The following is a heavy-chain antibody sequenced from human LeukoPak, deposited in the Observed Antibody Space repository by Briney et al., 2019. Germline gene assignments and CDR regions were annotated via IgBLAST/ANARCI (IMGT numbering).Heavy chain of an antibody. V-gene: IGHV4-34*01. CDR1: GGSIRSYY. Sequence: SETLSLTCTVSGGSIRSYYWSWIRQPPGKGLEWIGEINHSGSTNYNPSLKSRVTMSVDTSKNQFSLKLSSVTAADTAVYYCARETYYYDSSGYYLPGYFDYWGQGTLVTVSS. J-gene: IGHJ4*02. CDR3: ARETYYYDSSGYYLPGYFDY. D-gene: IGHD3-22*01. CDR2: INHSGST.